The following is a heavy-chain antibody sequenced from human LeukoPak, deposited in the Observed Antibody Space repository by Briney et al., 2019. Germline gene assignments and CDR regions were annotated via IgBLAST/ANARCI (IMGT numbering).Heavy chain of an antibody. D-gene: IGHD3-9*01. J-gene: IGHJ4*02. Sequence: SVKVSCKASGGTFSSYAISWVRQAPGQGLEWMGGIIPIFGTANYAQKFQGRVTITADESTSTAYMELSSLRSEDTAVYYCARDPNHLYYDILTGPHSRFDYWGQGTLVTVSS. CDR2: IIPIFGTA. CDR3: ARDPNHLYYDILTGPHSRFDY. CDR1: GGTFSSYA. V-gene: IGHV1-69*13.